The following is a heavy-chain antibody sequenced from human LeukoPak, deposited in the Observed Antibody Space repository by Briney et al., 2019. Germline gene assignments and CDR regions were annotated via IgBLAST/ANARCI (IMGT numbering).Heavy chain of an antibody. Sequence: GGSLRLSCAASGFTVSSNYMSWVRQAPGKGLEWVSVIYSGGSTYYADSVKGRFTISRDNSKNTLYLQMNSLRAEDTAVYYCARVGRSSWRYFDYWGQGTLVTVSS. CDR1: GFTVSSNY. J-gene: IGHJ4*02. CDR2: IYSGGST. V-gene: IGHV3-53*01. D-gene: IGHD2-15*01. CDR3: ARVGRSSWRYFDY.